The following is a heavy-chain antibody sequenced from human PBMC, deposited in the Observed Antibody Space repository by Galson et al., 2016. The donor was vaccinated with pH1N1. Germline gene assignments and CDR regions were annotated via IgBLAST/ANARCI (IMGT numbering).Heavy chain of an antibody. Sequence: SLRLSCAASGFIFSSYAMTWVRQAPGKGLEWVSAISGSGGTTHDADSVKGRFTISRDNSKNTLYLQMHSLRAEDTATYYCAKVTDVCTVTRCFPYGMHAWGQGTTVTVSS. D-gene: IGHD2-2*01. CDR1: GFIFSSYA. CDR2: ISGSGGTT. J-gene: IGHJ6*02. V-gene: IGHV3-23*01. CDR3: AKVTDVCTVTRCFPYGMHA.